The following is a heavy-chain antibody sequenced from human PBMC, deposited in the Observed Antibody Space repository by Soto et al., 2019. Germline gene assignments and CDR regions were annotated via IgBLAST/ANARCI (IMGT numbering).Heavy chain of an antibody. CDR3: ARPEVPYGCPDAFDY. CDR2: IRTKPNNYAT. V-gene: IGHV3-73*02. CDR1: GFTFSGSA. J-gene: IGHJ4*02. Sequence: EVQLVQSGGGLVQPGGSLKLSCVASGFTFSGSAMHWVRQAPGTGLEWVGRIRTKPNNYATIYSASVRGRFTISRDDSRSASYLQMDSLKTEDTAVYYCARPEVPYGCPDAFDYWGQGTLVTVAS. D-gene: IGHD4-17*01.